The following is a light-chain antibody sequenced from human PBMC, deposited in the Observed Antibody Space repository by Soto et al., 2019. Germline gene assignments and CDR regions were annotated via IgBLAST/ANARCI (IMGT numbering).Light chain of an antibody. J-gene: IGKJ2*02. CDR3: QQSYSTPRT. Sequence: DIQMTQSPSSLSASVGDRVTITCRVSQSISTYLNWYQQKVGKAPKLLMYAASSLQRGVPSRFSGSGSGTDFTLTISSLQPEDFATYYCQQSYSTPRTFGQGTKLEIK. V-gene: IGKV1-39*01. CDR1: QSISTY. CDR2: AAS.